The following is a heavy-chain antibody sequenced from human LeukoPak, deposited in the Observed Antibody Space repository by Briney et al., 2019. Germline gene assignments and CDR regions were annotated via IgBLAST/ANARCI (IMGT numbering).Heavy chain of an antibody. J-gene: IGHJ4*02. CDR2: INPNSGGT. V-gene: IGHV1-2*02. CDR3: AKVGDSGSYFDY. Sequence: ASVKVSCKASRGTFSSYAISWVRQAPGQGLEWMGWINPNSGGTNYAQKFQGRVTMTRDTSISTAYMELSRLRSDDTAVYYCAKVGDSGSYFDYWGQGTLVTVSS. D-gene: IGHD1-26*01. CDR1: RGTFSSYA.